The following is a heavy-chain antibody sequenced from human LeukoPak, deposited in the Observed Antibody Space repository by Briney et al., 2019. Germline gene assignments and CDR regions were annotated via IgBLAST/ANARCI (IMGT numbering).Heavy chain of an antibody. V-gene: IGHV3-7*01. CDR1: GFTFSSYW. J-gene: IGHJ3*02. D-gene: IGHD3-10*01. CDR2: IKQDGSEK. Sequence: GGSLRLSCAASGFTFSSYWMSWVRQAPGKGLEWVANIKQDGSEKYYVDSVKGRFTISRDNAKNSLYLQMNSLRAEDTAVYYCARFMVRGVYDAFDIWGRGTMVTVSS. CDR3: ARFMVRGVYDAFDI.